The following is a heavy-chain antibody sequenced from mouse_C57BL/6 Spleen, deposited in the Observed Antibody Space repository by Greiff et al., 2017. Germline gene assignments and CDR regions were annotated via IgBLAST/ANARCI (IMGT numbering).Heavy chain of an antibody. J-gene: IGHJ4*01. Sequence: QVQLQQSGAELVKPGASVKISCKASGYAFSSYWMNWVKQRPGKGLEWIGQIYPGDGDTNYNGKFKGKATLTADKSSSTAYMQLSSLTSEDSAVYFCARVGFITTVVATTDAMDYWGQGASVTVSS. D-gene: IGHD1-1*01. CDR3: ARVGFITTVVATTDAMDY. CDR2: IYPGDGDT. CDR1: GYAFSSYW. V-gene: IGHV1-80*01.